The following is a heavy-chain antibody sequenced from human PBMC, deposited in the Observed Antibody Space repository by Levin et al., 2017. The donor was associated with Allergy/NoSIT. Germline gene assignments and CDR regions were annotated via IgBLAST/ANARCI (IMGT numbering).Heavy chain of an antibody. V-gene: IGHV4-59*01. Sequence: SETLSLTCTVSGGSISSYHWSWIRQPPGKGLEWIGYIYYIGSTNYNPSLKSRLTISLDMSKNQFSLKLSSVTAADTAVYYCARQVYSDGSPFDRWGQGTLVTVSS. D-gene: IGHD5-18*01. CDR1: GGSISSYH. CDR2: IYYIGST. J-gene: IGHJ4*02. CDR3: ARQVYSDGSPFDR.